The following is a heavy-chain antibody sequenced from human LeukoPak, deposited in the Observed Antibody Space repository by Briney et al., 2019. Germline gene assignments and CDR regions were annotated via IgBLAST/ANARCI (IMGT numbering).Heavy chain of an antibody. D-gene: IGHD5-18*01. J-gene: IGHJ4*02. CDR3: ARNTYGHYFDY. CDR2: IDPSDSYT. V-gene: IGHV5-10-1*01. Sequence: GESLKISCKGSGYSFTSYWISWVRQMPGKGLEWMGSIDPSDSYTYYSPSFQGHVTISADKSITTAYLQWSSLKASDTAMYYCARNTYGHYFDYWGQGTLVTVSS. CDR1: GYSFTSYW.